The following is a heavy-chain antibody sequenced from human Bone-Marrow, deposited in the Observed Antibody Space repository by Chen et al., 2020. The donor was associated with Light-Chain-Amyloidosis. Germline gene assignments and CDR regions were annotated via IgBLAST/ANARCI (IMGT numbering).Heavy chain of an antibody. CDR1: GGSISSSSYY. D-gene: IGHD3-3*01. CDR2: IYYSGST. V-gene: IGHV4-39*01. CDR3: ARHPDLDYFDY. J-gene: IGHJ4*02. Sequence: QLQLQESGPGLVKPSETLSLTCTVSGGSISSSSYYWGWIRHPPGKGLEWIGSIYYSGSTYYNPSLKSRVTISVDTSKNQFSLKLSSVTAADTAVYYCARHPDLDYFDYWGQGTLVTVSS.